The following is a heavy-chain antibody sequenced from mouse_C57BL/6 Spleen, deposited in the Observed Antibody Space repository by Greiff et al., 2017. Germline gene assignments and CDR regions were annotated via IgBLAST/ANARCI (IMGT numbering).Heavy chain of an antibody. D-gene: IGHD2-4*01. CDR1: GFTFSSYG. V-gene: IGHV5-6*01. CDR3: ARYDYDAPYWYFDV. CDR2: ISSGGSYT. Sequence: EVQVVESGGDLVKPGGSLKLSCAASGFTFSSYGMSWVRQTPDKRLEWVATISSGGSYTYYPDSVKGRFTISRDNAKNTLYLQVSSLKSEDTAMYYCARYDYDAPYWYFDVWGTGTTVTVSS. J-gene: IGHJ1*03.